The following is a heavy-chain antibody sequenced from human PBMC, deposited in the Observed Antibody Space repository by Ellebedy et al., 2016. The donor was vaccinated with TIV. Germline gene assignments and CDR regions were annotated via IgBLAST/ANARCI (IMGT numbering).Heavy chain of an antibody. CDR3: ASEPPYFYGGSGIYLKDF. V-gene: IGHV4-34*01. J-gene: IGHJ4*02. CDR2: IYYSGST. D-gene: IGHD3-10*01. CDR1: GGSSSGYF. Sequence: MPGGSLRLSCAVYGGSSSGYFWSWIRQPPGKGLEWIASIYYSGSTYYNPSLKSRLTISVDTSKNQFSLKLTSVTAADTAVYYCASEPPYFYGGSGIYLKDFWGQGTLVTVSS.